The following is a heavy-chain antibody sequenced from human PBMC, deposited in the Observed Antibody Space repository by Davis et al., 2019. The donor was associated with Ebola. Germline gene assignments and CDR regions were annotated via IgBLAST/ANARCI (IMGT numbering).Heavy chain of an antibody. CDR1: GFTVSSNY. Sequence: GGSLRLSCAASGFTVSSNYMSWVRQAPGKGLEWVSYISSSGSTIYYADSVKGRFTISRDNAKNSLYLQMNSLRAEDTAVYYCARGGFWSGIYYYYYGMDVWGQGTTVTVSS. D-gene: IGHD3-3*01. CDR2: ISSSGSTI. J-gene: IGHJ6*02. CDR3: ARGGFWSGIYYYYYGMDV. V-gene: IGHV3-11*04.